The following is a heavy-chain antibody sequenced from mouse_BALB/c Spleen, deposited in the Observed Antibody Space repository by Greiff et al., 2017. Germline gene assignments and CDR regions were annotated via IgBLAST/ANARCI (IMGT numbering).Heavy chain of an antibody. CDR2: INSDGGST. CDR1: EYEFPSHD. Sequence: EVKLMESGGGLVQPGESLKLSCESNEYEFPSHDMSWVRKTPEKRLELVAAINSDGGSTYYPDTMERRFIISRDNTKKTLYLQMSSLRSEDTALYYCARQGTLTGVFAYWGQGTLVTVSA. CDR3: ARQGTLTGVFAY. J-gene: IGHJ3*01. V-gene: IGHV5-2*01. D-gene: IGHD4-1*01.